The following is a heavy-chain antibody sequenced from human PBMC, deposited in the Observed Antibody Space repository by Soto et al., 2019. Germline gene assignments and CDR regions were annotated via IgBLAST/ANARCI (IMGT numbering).Heavy chain of an antibody. CDR3: ARSMGWRDAFDI. J-gene: IGHJ3*02. CDR2: ITDDGREI. CDR1: GLTFTYSW. Sequence: EVQLVESGGNLVQPGGSLRLSCAASGLTFTYSWMTWVRQAPGQGLEWVANITDDGREIYYVDSVKGRFIISRDNARDTLDLQMNSLRVEDTAVYYCARSMGWRDAFDIWGQGTLVTVSS. V-gene: IGHV3-7*01. D-gene: IGHD2-15*01.